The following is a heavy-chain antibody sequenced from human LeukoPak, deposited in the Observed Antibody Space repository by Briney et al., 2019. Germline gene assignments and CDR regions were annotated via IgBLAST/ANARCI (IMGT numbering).Heavy chain of an antibody. CDR2: ISCDGSNK. V-gene: IGHV3-30*03. D-gene: IGHD6-13*01. Sequence: PGGSLRLSCAASGFTFSSYGMHWVRQAPGKGLEWVTVISCDGSNKYYADSVKGRFTISRDNSKNTLYLQMNSLRAEDTAVYYCASAAGIPPYYFDYWGQGTLVTVSS. CDR1: GFTFSSYG. CDR3: ASAAGIPPYYFDY. J-gene: IGHJ4*02.